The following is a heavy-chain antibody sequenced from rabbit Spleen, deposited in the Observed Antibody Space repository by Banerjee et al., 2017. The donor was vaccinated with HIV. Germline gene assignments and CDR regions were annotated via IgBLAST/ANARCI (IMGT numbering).Heavy chain of an antibody. CDR3: ARGEYFTVGFSSYAIYLDL. CDR2: IDPIFGIT. Sequence: QSLEESGGDLVKPGASLTLTCKASGFSLSSGYYMCWVRQAPGKGLEWIGYIDPIFGITYYANGVNGRFSISRENAQNTVFLQMTSLTAADPATYFCARGEYFTVGFSSYAIYLDLWGPGTLVSVS. D-gene: IGHD8-1*01. J-gene: IGHJ4*01. CDR1: GFSLSSGYY. V-gene: IGHV1S40*01.